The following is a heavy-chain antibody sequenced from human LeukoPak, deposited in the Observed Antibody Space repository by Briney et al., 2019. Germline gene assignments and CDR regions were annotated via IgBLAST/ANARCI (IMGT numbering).Heavy chain of an antibody. J-gene: IGHJ4*02. D-gene: IGHD3-22*01. CDR1: GFTFSNAW. CDR3: STTYYYDSSEGY. V-gene: IGHV3-15*07. Sequence: GGSLRLTCAASGFTFSNAWMNWVRQAPGKGLEWVGRIKSKTDGGTTDYAAPVKGRFTISRDDSKNTLYLQMNSLKTEDTAVYYCSTTYYYDSSEGYWGQGTLVTVSS. CDR2: IKSKTDGGTT.